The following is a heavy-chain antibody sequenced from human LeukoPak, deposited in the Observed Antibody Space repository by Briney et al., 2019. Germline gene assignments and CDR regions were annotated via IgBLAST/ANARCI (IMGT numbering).Heavy chain of an antibody. V-gene: IGHV4-31*03. CDR1: GGSISSGGYY. Sequence: SETLSLTCTVSGGSISSGGYYWSWIRQHPGKGLEWIAYIHYSGDTYSNPSLESRVIISADASKNQFSLKLTSVTAADTAVYYCARLLAMYPETDVWGQGTTVTVSS. J-gene: IGHJ6*02. CDR3: ARLLAMYPETDV. D-gene: IGHD1-26*01. CDR2: IHYSGDT.